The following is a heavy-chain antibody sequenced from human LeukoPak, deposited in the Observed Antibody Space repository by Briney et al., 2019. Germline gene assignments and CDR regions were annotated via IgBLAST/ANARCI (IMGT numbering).Heavy chain of an antibody. D-gene: IGHD2-15*01. CDR2: IKQDESEK. CDR3: ARFGMDAAIDF. Sequence: GGSLRLSCAASGFTFSGYWMSWVRQAPGRGLEWVATIKQDESEKTYVDSVEGRFTSSRDSAKSSLFLQMDSLRAEDTAVYYCARFGMDAAIDFWGRGTLVTVS. J-gene: IGHJ4*02. V-gene: IGHV3-7*01. CDR1: GFTFSGYW.